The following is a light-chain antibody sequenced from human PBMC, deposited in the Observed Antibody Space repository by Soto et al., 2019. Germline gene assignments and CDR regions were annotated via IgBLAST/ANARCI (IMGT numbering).Light chain of an antibody. CDR2: DAS. J-gene: IGKJ2*01. CDR3: QQYNNLPYT. CDR1: QGNSKY. V-gene: IGKV1-33*01. Sequence: DIQMTQSPSSLSASLGDRVTITCQANQGNSKYLHWYQQRPGKAPKLVIYDASNLEAGVPSRFSGGGSGTFFTLTITSLQPEDIATYYCQQYNNLPYTFGQGTKVEIK.